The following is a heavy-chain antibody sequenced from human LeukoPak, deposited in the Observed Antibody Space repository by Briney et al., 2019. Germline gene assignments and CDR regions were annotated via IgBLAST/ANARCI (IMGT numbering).Heavy chain of an antibody. CDR3: ARVSDISVAAYFDY. CDR1: GFTFDDYG. CDR2: INWNGGST. Sequence: PGGSLRLSCAASGFTFDDYGLSWVRQAPGKGLEWVSTINWNGGSTGYADSVKGRFTISSDNAKNSLYLQMNSLRAEDTALYYCARVSDISVAAYFDYWGQGTLVTVSS. D-gene: IGHD6-19*01. V-gene: IGHV3-20*04. J-gene: IGHJ4*02.